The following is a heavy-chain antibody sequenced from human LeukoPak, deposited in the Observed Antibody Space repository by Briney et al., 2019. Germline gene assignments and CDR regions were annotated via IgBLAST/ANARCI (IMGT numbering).Heavy chain of an antibody. Sequence: GGSLRLSCAASGFTFSSFAMNWVRQAPGKGLEWVSSINGNGGSTYYADSVKGRFTISRDNSKNTLYLQMNSLRAEDTAVYYCAKGDIVVVPAATFDYWGQGTLVTVSS. J-gene: IGHJ4*02. CDR3: AKGDIVVVPAATFDY. CDR2: INGNGGST. CDR1: GFTFSSFA. D-gene: IGHD2-2*01. V-gene: IGHV3-23*01.